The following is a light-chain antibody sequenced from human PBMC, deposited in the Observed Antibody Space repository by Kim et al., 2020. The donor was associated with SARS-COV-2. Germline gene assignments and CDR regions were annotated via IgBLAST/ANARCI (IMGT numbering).Light chain of an antibody. CDR2: EDT. J-gene: IGLJ3*02. CDR3: QAWDSNTWV. Sequence: SYELTQPPSVSVSPGQTASISCSGDKLGDKYVCWYQQKPGQSPVLLIYEDTKRPSGIPVRFSGSYSGNTATLTISGTQAMDEADYYYQAWDSNTWVFGGGTQLTVL. CDR1: KLGDKY. V-gene: IGLV3-1*01.